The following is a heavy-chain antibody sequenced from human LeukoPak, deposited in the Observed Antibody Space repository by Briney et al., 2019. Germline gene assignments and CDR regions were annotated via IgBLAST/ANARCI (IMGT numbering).Heavy chain of an antibody. CDR1: GFTFSSYG. CDR2: ISGSGGST. CDR3: AKVYYDSSGYYPLDAFDI. D-gene: IGHD3-22*01. V-gene: IGHV3-23*01. Sequence: GGTLRLSCAASGFTFSSYGMSWVRQAPGKGLELVSAISGSGGSTYDSESVKGRFTIARDNSKNTLYLQMNSLRAEDTAVYYCAKVYYDSSGYYPLDAFDIWGQGTMVTVSS. J-gene: IGHJ3*02.